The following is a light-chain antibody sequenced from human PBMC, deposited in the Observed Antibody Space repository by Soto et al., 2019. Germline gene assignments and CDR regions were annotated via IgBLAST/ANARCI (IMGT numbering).Light chain of an antibody. CDR1: QKISSY. CDR2: DAS. Sequence: EIVLTQSPATLSLSPGERATLSCRASQKISSYLAWYQQKPDQAPRLLIYDASNRATGIPARFSGSGSGTDFTLTISSLEPEDFAVYFCQQRSSWPTFGQGTKVEIK. V-gene: IGKV3-11*01. J-gene: IGKJ1*01. CDR3: QQRSSWPT.